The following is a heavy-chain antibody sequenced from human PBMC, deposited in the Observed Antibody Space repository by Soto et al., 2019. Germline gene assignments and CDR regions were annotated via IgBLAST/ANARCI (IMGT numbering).Heavy chain of an antibody. CDR2: ISWNSNII. CDR1: GFTFDDYA. Sequence: ESGGGLVRPGRSLRLSCAASGFTFDDYAMHWVRRVPGKGLEWVSSISWNSNIIGYADSVKGRFTISRDNAKNSLYLQMNSLRPEDTALYYCAKGGPDGFCSGGRCYFDYWGQGTLVTVSS. J-gene: IGHJ4*02. CDR3: AKGGPDGFCSGGRCYFDY. D-gene: IGHD2-15*01. V-gene: IGHV3-9*01.